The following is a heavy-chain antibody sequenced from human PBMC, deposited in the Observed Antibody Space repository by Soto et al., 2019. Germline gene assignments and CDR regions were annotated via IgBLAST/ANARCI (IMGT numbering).Heavy chain of an antibody. CDR3: AIYGGNSVYFDY. CDR1: GFSISENH. V-gene: IGHV4-4*09. D-gene: IGHD4-17*01. Sequence: SETLSLTCDVSGFSISENHWSCIRQAPGKGLEWVGYVHFSGSTYYNPSLESRLTISVDTSKNQVYLKLTSVTAADTAVSYCAIYGGNSVYFDYCGEGTLVTVPS. J-gene: IGHJ4*02. CDR2: VHFSGST.